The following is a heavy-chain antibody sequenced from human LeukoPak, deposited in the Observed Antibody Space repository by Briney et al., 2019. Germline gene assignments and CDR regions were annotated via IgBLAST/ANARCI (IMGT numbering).Heavy chain of an antibody. CDR3: ARGNRIQLWSFDY. V-gene: IGHV4-34*01. CDR2: INHSGST. D-gene: IGHD5-18*01. Sequence: SETLSLTCAVYGGSFSAYYWSWIRQPPGKGLEWIGEINHSGSTNYNPSLKSRVTISVDTSKNQFSLKLSSVTAADTAVYYCARGNRIQLWSFDYWGQGTLVTVSS. CDR1: GGSFSAYY. J-gene: IGHJ4*02.